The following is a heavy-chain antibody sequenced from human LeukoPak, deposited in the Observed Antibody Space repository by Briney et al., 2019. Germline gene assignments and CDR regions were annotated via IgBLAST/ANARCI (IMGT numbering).Heavy chain of an antibody. CDR1: GFTFTNSW. D-gene: IGHD1-26*01. V-gene: IGHV3-7*01. J-gene: IGHJ4*02. CDR3: ARDTDGSLDY. CDR2: IKQDGSTK. Sequence: SGGSLILSCAASGFTFTNSWMAWVRQAPGKGLEWVANIKQDGSTKHYADSLKGRFTISRDNPKNSLYLQMNSLRADDTAAYYCARDTDGSLDYWGQGILVTVAS.